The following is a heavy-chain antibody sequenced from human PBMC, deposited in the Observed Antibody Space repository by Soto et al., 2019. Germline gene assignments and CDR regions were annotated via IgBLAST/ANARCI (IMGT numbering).Heavy chain of an antibody. J-gene: IGHJ4*02. CDR1: GYTFTSYA. D-gene: IGHD3-10*01. V-gene: IGHV1-3*01. CDR3: ARGSGLTYFDY. CDR2: INAGNGNT. Sequence: QVQLVQSGAEVKKPGASVKVSCKASGYTFTSYAMHWVRRAPGQRLEWMGWINAGNGNTKYSQKFQGRVTITRDTSASTDYMELSSLRSEDTAVYYCARGSGLTYFDYWGQGTLVTVSS.